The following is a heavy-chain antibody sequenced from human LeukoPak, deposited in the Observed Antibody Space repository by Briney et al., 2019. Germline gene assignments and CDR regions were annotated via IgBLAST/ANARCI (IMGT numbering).Heavy chain of an antibody. CDR3: ARDRASYYFDY. J-gene: IGHJ4*02. CDR1: GVSISSGGYY. Sequence: SETLSLTCTVSGVSISSGGYYWSWLRQHPGKGLEWIGYIYYSGSTYYNPSLKSRVTISVDTSKNQFSLKLSSVTAADTAVYYCARDRASYYFDYWGQGTLVTVSS. CDR2: IYYSGST. V-gene: IGHV4-31*03.